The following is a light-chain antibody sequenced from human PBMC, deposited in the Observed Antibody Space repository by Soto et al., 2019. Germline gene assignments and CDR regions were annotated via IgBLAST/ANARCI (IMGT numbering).Light chain of an antibody. CDR3: QQYGSAPWT. V-gene: IGKV3-20*01. CDR1: QSVTSNY. CDR2: AAS. J-gene: IGKJ1*01. Sequence: EIVLTQSPGTLSLSPGERATLSFRASQSVTSNYLAWYQQKPGQAPRLLIYAASRRAPGIPDRFSGSGSGTDFTLTISRLEPEDFAVYYCQQYGSAPWTFGQGTKVDIK.